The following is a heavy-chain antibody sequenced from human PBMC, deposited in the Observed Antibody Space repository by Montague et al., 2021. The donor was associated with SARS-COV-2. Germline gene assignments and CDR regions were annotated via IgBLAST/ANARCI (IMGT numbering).Heavy chain of an antibody. CDR1: GGSVSSTSYF. CDR3: ARRVSGWLDALDF. CDR2: VHYSGTT. J-gene: IGHJ3*01. V-gene: IGHV4-39*02. D-gene: IGHD6-19*01. Sequence: SETLSLTCRVSGGSVSSTSYFWDWIRQTPGKGLEWIGSVHYSGTTYYNPSLESQVTISVDTSKNHFYLKVRSVTVADTAVYYCARRVSGWLDALDFWGQGTMVTVSS.